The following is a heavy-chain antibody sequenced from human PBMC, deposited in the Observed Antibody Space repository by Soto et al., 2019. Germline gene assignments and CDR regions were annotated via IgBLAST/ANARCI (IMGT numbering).Heavy chain of an antibody. Sequence: GGSLRLSCAASGFTFSDYYMSWIRQAPGKGLEWVSYISSSSSYTNYADSVKGRFTISRDNAKNSLYLQMNSLRAEDTAVYYCASVYAVSGSFEYVDYWGQGTLVTVSS. V-gene: IGHV3-11*06. D-gene: IGHD1-26*01. CDR2: ISSSSSYT. CDR1: GFTFSDYY. J-gene: IGHJ4*02. CDR3: ASVYAVSGSFEYVDY.